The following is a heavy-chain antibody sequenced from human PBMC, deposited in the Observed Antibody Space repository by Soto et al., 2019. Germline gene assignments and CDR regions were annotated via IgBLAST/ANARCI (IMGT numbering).Heavy chain of an antibody. J-gene: IGHJ4*02. D-gene: IGHD6-19*01. V-gene: IGHV1-46*01. CDR3: ARQTAVAGSFDY. Sequence: QVQLVQSGAEVKKPGASVKVSCKASGYTFTSYYMHWVRQAPGQGLEWMGIINPSGGSTSYAQKFQSRVPMTKDTSTSTVYMELSRLRSEDTAVYYCARQTAVAGSFDYWGQGTLVTVSS. CDR1: GYTFTSYY. CDR2: INPSGGST.